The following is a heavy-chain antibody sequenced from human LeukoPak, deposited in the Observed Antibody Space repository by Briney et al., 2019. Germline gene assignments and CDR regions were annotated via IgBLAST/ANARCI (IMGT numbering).Heavy chain of an antibody. D-gene: IGHD5-18*01. J-gene: IGHJ3*02. CDR3: ARDGRGYSAWDDAFDI. CDR2: ISYDGSNK. CDR1: GFTFSGYA. V-gene: IGHV3-30-3*01. Sequence: GGSLRLSCAASGFTFSGYAMHWVRQAPGKGLEWVAVISYDGSNKYYADSVKGRFTISRDNSKNTLYLQMNSLRAEDTAVYYCARDGRGYSAWDDAFDIWGQGTMVTVSS.